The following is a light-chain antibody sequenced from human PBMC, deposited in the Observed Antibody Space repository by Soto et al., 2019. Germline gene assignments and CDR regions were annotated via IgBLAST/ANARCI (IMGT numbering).Light chain of an antibody. CDR2: DVS. J-gene: IGLJ1*01. Sequence: QSVLTQPASVSGSPGQSITISCTGTSSDVGAYNYVSWYQQHPGKAPKLMIYDVSNRPSGVSNRFSGSKSGNTASLTISGLQAEDEADYYCTSYTGGGTRLYVFGTGTKVTVL. V-gene: IGLV2-14*01. CDR3: TSYTGGGTRLYV. CDR1: SSDVGAYNY.